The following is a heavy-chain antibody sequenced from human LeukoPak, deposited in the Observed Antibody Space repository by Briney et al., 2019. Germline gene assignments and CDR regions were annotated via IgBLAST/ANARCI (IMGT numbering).Heavy chain of an antibody. CDR3: ARTYYYDSSGYDFFDY. CDR2: IYHSGST. V-gene: IGHV4-30-2*01. J-gene: IGHJ4*02. Sequence: PSETLSLTCTVSGGSISSGGYYWSWIRQPPGKGLEWIGYIYHSGSTYYNPSLKSRVTISVDRSKNQFSLKLSSVTAADTAVYYCARTYYYDSSGYDFFDYWGQGTLVTVSS. CDR1: GGSISSGGYY. D-gene: IGHD3-22*01.